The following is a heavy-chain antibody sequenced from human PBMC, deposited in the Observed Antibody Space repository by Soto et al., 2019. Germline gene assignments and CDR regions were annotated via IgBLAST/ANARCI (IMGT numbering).Heavy chain of an antibody. Sequence: SETLSVTCAVYGGSFSGYCWSWIRQPPGKGLEWIGEINHSGSTNYNPSLKSRVTISVDTSKNQFSLKLSSVTAADTAVYYCARGSVGGSGYYYPYHFDYWGQGTLVTVSS. CDR3: ARGSVGGSGYYYPYHFDY. CDR1: GGSFSGYC. J-gene: IGHJ4*02. CDR2: INHSGST. D-gene: IGHD3-22*01. V-gene: IGHV4-34*01.